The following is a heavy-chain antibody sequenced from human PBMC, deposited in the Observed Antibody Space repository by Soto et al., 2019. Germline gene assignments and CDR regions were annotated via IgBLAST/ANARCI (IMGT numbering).Heavy chain of an antibody. V-gene: IGHV1-3*01. Sequence: ASVKVSCKASGYTFTSYAMHWVRQAPGQRLEWMGWINAGNGNTKYSQKFQGRVTITRDTSASTAYMELSSLRSEDTAVYYCARGGVLVPAAMQDYYYGMDVWGQGTTVTVSS. D-gene: IGHD2-2*01. J-gene: IGHJ6*02. CDR1: GYTFTSYA. CDR3: ARGGVLVPAAMQDYYYGMDV. CDR2: INAGNGNT.